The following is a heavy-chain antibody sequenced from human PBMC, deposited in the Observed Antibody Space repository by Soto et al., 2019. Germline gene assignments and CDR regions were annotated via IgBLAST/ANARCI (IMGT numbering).Heavy chain of an antibody. CDR1: GFTFDDYA. D-gene: IGHD1-20*01. Sequence: GGSLRLSCAASGFTFDDYAMHWVRQAPGKGLEWVSGISWNSGSIGYADSVKGRFTISRDNAKNSLYLQMNSLRAEDTALYYCAKDMGHGMKGAAFDIWGQGTMVTVSS. CDR2: ISWNSGSI. CDR3: AKDMGHGMKGAAFDI. J-gene: IGHJ3*02. V-gene: IGHV3-9*01.